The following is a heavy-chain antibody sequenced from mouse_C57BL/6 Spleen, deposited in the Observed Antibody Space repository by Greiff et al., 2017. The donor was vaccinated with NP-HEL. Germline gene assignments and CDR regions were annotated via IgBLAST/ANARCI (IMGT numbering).Heavy chain of an antibody. J-gene: IGHJ3*01. D-gene: IGHD2-5*01. CDR1: GYTFTSYW. Sequence: QVQLQQPGAELVMPGASVKLSCKASGYTFTSYWMHWVKQRPGQGLEWIGEIDPSDSSTNYNQKFKGKSTLTVDKPSSTAYMPLSSLTSGVSAVYYCASGDSNYTAWFCDWGQGALVT. CDR2: IDPSDSST. V-gene: IGHV1-69*01. CDR3: ASGDSNYTAWFCD.